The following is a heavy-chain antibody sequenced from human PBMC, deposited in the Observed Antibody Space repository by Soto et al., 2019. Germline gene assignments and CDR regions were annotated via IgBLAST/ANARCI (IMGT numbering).Heavy chain of an antibody. CDR3: GKGNSKWGTGDAFDI. CDR1: GFTFNNYA. Sequence: GSLRLSCAASGFTFNNYALNWVRQAPGKGLEWVSSISGTGGSTFYAGSAKGRFTISRDNSKNTLFLQMTSLRAEDTAVYYCGKGNSKWGTGDAFDIWGQGTVVTVSS. CDR2: ISGTGGST. D-gene: IGHD7-27*01. J-gene: IGHJ3*02. V-gene: IGHV3-23*01.